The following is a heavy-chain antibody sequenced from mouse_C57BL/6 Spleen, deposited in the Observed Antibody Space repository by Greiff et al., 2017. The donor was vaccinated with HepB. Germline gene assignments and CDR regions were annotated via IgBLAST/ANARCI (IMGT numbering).Heavy chain of an antibody. CDR1: GYTFTDYY. D-gene: IGHD4-1*01. Sequence: QVQLQQSGAELVRPGASVKLSCKASGYTFTDYYINWVKQRPGQGLEWIARIYPGSGNTYYNEKFKGKATLTAEKSSSTAYMQLSSLTSEDSAVYFCAITGKGDAMDYWGQGTSVTVSS. V-gene: IGHV1-76*01. J-gene: IGHJ4*01. CDR2: IYPGSGNT. CDR3: AITGKGDAMDY.